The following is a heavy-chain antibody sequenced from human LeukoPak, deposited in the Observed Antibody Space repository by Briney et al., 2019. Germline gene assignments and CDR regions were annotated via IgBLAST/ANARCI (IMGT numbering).Heavy chain of an antibody. CDR1: GFTFSTSW. D-gene: IGHD6-25*01. Sequence: GGSLRLSCATSGFTFSTSWMHWVRQAPGKGLVWVSRISGDGTTTTYADTVKGRFTVSRDNAKDTMYLQMNSLTVEDTAMYYCVRGTGYLLFDSWGQGTLVTVSS. CDR3: VRGTGYLLFDS. V-gene: IGHV3-74*01. J-gene: IGHJ4*02. CDR2: ISGDGTTT.